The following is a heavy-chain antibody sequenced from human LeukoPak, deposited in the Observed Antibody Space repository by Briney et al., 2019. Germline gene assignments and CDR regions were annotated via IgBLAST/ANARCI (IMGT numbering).Heavy chain of an antibody. J-gene: IGHJ4*02. CDR2: INPSGGST. CDR3: ARASSGWYY. D-gene: IGHD6-19*01. Sequence: ASVKVSCKASGYTFTSYYVHWVRQAPGQGLEWMGIINPSGGSTTYAQKFQGRLTMTRDTSTTTVYMELSSLRSEDTAVYYCARASSGWYYWGQGTLVTVSS. V-gene: IGHV1-46*01. CDR1: GYTFTSYY.